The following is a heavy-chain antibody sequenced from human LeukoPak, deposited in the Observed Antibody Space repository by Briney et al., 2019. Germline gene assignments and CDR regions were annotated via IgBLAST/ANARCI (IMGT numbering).Heavy chain of an antibody. V-gene: IGHV4-59*01. J-gene: IGHJ4*02. Sequence: SETLSLTCTVSGDSISSYYWSWIRQPPGKGLEWIGYIYYSGSTNYNPSLKSRVTISVDTSKNQFSLKLSSVTAADTAVYYCAGGSSGYYSAHHYFDYWGQGTLVTVSS. CDR1: GDSISSYY. D-gene: IGHD3-22*01. CDR3: AGGSSGYYSAHHYFDY. CDR2: IYYSGST.